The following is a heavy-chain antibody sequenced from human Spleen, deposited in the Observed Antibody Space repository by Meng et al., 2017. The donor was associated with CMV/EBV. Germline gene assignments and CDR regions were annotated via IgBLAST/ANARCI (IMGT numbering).Heavy chain of an antibody. CDR3: ARDIAPGGGAPTGTDWFDP. CDR2: ISSSSSYI. CDR1: GFTFSSYS. Sequence: GGSLRLSCAASGFTFSSYSMNWVRQAPGKGLEWASSISSSSSYIYYADSVKGRFTISRDNAKNSLYLQMNSLRAEDTAVYYCARDIAPGGGAPTGTDWFDPWGQGTLVTVSS. J-gene: IGHJ5*02. V-gene: IGHV3-21*01. D-gene: IGHD3-9*01.